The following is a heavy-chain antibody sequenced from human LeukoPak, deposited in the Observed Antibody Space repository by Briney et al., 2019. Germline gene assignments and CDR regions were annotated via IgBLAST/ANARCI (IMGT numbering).Heavy chain of an antibody. Sequence: PSETLSLTCTVSGGSISSSDYFWGWIRQPPGKGLEWIASIYYSGTTHYNPSLKSRVTMSVDTSKNQFSLKLSSVTAADTAVYYCARGGVPAAISSWGQGTLVTVSS. D-gene: IGHD2-2*01. J-gene: IGHJ4*02. CDR3: ARGGVPAAISS. CDR1: GGSISSSDYF. V-gene: IGHV4-39*01. CDR2: IYYSGTT.